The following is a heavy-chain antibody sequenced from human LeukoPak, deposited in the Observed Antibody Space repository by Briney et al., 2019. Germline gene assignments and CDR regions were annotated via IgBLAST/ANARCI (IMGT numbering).Heavy chain of an antibody. J-gene: IGHJ3*02. CDR3: ARQRRDGYNSAFVI. D-gene: IGHD5-24*01. CDR2: IYPGDSDT. Sequence: GESLKISCKGSGYRFTSYSIGWARQMPGKGLDWMRIIYPGDSDTRYSPSFQGQVTISADKSISTAYLQWSSLKASDTAMYYCARQRRDGYNSAFVIWGEGTMVTVSS. CDR1: GYRFTSYS. V-gene: IGHV5-51*01.